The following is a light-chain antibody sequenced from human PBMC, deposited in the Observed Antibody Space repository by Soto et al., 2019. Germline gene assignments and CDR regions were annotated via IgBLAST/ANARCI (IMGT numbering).Light chain of an antibody. CDR1: SSDVGSHDL. CDR2: DVS. J-gene: IGLJ1*01. CDR3: SSFTSTTTYV. V-gene: IGLV2-14*02. Sequence: QTVLTQPASVSGCPGQSIAISCTGTSSDVGSHDLVSWYQQQSGKVPKLIIYDVSSRPSGVSNRFSGSKSGNTASLTISGLQAEDEADYYCSSFTSTTTYVFGTGTKVTVL.